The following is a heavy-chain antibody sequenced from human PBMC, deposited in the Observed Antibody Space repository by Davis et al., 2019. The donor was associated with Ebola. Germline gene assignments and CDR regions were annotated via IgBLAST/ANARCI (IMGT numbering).Heavy chain of an antibody. J-gene: IGHJ4*02. D-gene: IGHD4-17*01. CDR2: IGSGGDT. CDR1: GFTISAYG. Sequence: GSLRLSCAASGFTISAYGMSWVRQAPGKGLEWVSVIGSGGDTAYADSVQGRFIISRDAPKNTVFLQMNTLRVEDTAVYYCAKYLGGVTTNRRTFDSWGQGTLVTVSS. CDR3: AKYLGGVTTNRRTFDS. V-gene: IGHV3-23*01.